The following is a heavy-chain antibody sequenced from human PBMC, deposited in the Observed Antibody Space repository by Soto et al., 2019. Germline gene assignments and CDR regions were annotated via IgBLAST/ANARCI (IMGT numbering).Heavy chain of an antibody. CDR1: GFTFSSYA. V-gene: IGHV3-23*01. CDR2: ISGSGGST. Sequence: EVQLLESGGGLVQPGGSLRLSCAASGFTFSSYAMRWVRQAPGKGLEWVSAISGSGGSTYYADSVKGRFTISRYNSKNTLYLQMNSLRAEDTAVYYCARRGSGSYYDYWGQGTLVIVSS. D-gene: IGHD1-26*01. CDR3: ARRGSGSYYDY. J-gene: IGHJ4*02.